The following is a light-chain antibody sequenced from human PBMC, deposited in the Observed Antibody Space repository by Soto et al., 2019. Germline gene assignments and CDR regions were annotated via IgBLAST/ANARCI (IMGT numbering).Light chain of an antibody. J-gene: IGLJ1*01. CDR3: SSCTSSNTHV. CDR2: EVS. CDR1: SSDVGGYNY. Sequence: QSVLTQPASVSGSPGQSITISCTGTSSDVGGYNYASWYQQHPGKAPKLMIYEVSNRPSGVSNRFSGSKSGNTASLTISGLQAEDEADYYCSSCTSSNTHVFGTGTKVTVL. V-gene: IGLV2-14*01.